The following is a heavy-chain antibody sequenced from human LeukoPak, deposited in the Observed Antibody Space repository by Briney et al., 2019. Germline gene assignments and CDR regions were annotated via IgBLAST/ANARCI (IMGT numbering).Heavy chain of an antibody. CDR2: IIPILGIP. CDR1: VGTFSSYA. CDR3: ARASLTTVGFDY. J-gene: IGHJ4*02. V-gene: IGHV1-69*04. Sequence: SVKVSCKASVGTFSSYAISWVRQAPGQGLDWMGRIIPILGIPNYAQKFQGRVTITADKSTSTAYMELSSLRSEDTAVYYCARASLTTVGFDYWGQGTLVTVSS. D-gene: IGHD4-17*01.